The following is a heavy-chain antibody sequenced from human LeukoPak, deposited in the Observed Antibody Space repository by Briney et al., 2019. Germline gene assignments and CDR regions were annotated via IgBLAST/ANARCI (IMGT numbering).Heavy chain of an antibody. D-gene: IGHD3-22*01. CDR1: GGSISSSSYY. V-gene: IGHV4-39*01. J-gene: IGHJ4*02. CDR3: ARLGYYDSSGY. Sequence: SETLSLTCTVSGGSISSSSYYWAWIRQPPGKGLEWIGSIYYSGSTYYNPSLKSRVTISVDTSKNQFSLKLSSVTAADTAVYYCARLGYYDSSGYWGQGTLVTVSS. CDR2: IYYSGST.